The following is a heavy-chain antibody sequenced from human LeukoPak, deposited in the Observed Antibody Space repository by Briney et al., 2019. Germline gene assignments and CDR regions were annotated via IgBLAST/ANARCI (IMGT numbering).Heavy chain of an antibody. CDR2: IYYSGST. V-gene: IGHV4-59*01. CDR3: TRGSRYCSSGSCYGWFDP. D-gene: IGHD2-15*01. J-gene: IGHJ5*02. CDR1: GGSISSYY. Sequence: SETLSLTCTVPGGSISSYYWSWIRQPPGKGLEWIGYIYYSGSTNYNPSLKRRVTISVETSKKQFSLKLNSVTAADTAIYYCTRGSRYCSSGSCYGWFDPWGQGTLVTVAS.